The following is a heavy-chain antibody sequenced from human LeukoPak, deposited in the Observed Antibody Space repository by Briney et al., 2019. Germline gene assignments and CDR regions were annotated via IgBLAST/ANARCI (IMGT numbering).Heavy chain of an antibody. CDR2: ISYNGSQT. CDR1: GFTFSIYA. CDR3: VRDRGGSGWYYFDY. V-gene: IGHV3-64*01. Sequence: GGSLRLSCAASGFTFSIYAMHWVRQAPGKGLEHVSGISYNGSQTYYGNSVKERFTISRDNAKNTVYLQMASLRVDDMAVYYCVRDRGGSGWYYFDYWGQGTLVTVSS. D-gene: IGHD6-19*01. J-gene: IGHJ4*02.